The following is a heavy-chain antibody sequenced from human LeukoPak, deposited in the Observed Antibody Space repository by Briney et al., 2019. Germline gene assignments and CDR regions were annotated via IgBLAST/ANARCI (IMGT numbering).Heavy chain of an antibody. CDR1: GYTFTGYY. CDR3: AREIVVVVAATPYAFDI. D-gene: IGHD2-15*01. J-gene: IGHJ3*02. V-gene: IGHV1-2*02. Sequence: ASVKVSCKASGYTFTGYYMHWVRQAPGQGLEWMGWINPNSGGTNYAQKFQGRVTMTRDMSTSTVYMELSSLRSEDTAVYYCAREIVVVVAATPYAFDIWGQGTMVTVSS. CDR2: INPNSGGT.